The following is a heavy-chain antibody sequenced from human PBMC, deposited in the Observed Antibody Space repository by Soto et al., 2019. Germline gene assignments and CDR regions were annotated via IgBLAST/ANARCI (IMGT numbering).Heavy chain of an antibody. CDR3: AKDHCTSTSCSRGYFDH. Sequence: PGGSLRLSCAASGFTFTNYAMSWVRQAPGKGLEWVSFISGGGDDTSYADSVKGQFTISRDNSKNTLYLQMNSLRAEDTAVYYCAKDHCTSTSCSRGYFDHWGQGALVTVSS. CDR2: ISGGGDDT. V-gene: IGHV3-23*01. J-gene: IGHJ4*02. CDR1: GFTFTNYA. D-gene: IGHD2-2*01.